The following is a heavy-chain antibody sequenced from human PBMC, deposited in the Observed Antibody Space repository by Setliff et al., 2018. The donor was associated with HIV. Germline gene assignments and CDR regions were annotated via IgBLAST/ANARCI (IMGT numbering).Heavy chain of an antibody. J-gene: IGHJ6*03. CDR2: IIPNFNTA. CDR3: ARIVRPSYYYYYYMDV. CDR1: GGTFSSYA. V-gene: IGHV1-69*13. D-gene: IGHD3-10*02. Sequence: SVKVSCKASGGTFSSYAISWVRQAPGQGLEWMGGIIPNFNTANYAQKFQGRVTITADESTSTAYMELSSLRSEDTAVYYCARIVRPSYYYYYYMDVWGKGTTVTVSS.